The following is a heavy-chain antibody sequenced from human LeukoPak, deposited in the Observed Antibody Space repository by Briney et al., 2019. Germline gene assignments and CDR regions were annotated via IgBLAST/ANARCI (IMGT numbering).Heavy chain of an antibody. D-gene: IGHD3-10*01. J-gene: IGHJ4*02. Sequence: PGGSLRLSCAASGFTFSSYWMSWVRQAPGKGLEWVANIKQDGSEKYYVDSAKGRFTISRDNAKNSLYLQMNSLRAEDTAVYYCARVKSYGSGSSGFDYWGQGTLVTVSS. CDR3: ARVKSYGSGSSGFDY. CDR1: GFTFSSYW. V-gene: IGHV3-7*01. CDR2: IKQDGSEK.